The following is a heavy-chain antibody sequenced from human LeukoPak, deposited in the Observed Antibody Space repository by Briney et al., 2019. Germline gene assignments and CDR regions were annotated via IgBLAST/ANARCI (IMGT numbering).Heavy chain of an antibody. J-gene: IGHJ6*03. CDR3: ARDRGGMVRGVIITYSCYMDV. Sequence: GGSLRLSCATSGFTFSRYWMNWVRQAPGKGLEWVANINQDGSEKYSVDSVKGRFTISRDNAKKSLYLQMNSLRAEDTAVYYCARDRGGMVRGVIITYSCYMDVWGKGTTVTVSS. V-gene: IGHV3-7*01. CDR2: INQDGSEK. D-gene: IGHD3-10*01. CDR1: GFTFSRYW.